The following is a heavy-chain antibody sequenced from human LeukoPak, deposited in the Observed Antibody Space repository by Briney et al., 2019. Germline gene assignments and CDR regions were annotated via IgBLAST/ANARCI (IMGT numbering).Heavy chain of an antibody. CDR3: ARDRGGDVKGSGSYGPGFDY. D-gene: IGHD3-10*01. J-gene: IGHJ4*02. CDR1: GFTFSSYS. CDR2: ISSSSSYI. V-gene: IGHV3-21*01. Sequence: PGGSLRLSCAASGFTFSSYSMNWVRQAPGKGLEWVSSISSSSSYIYYADSVKGRFTISRDNAKNSLYLQMNSLRAEDTAVYYCARDRGGDVKGSGSYGPGFDYWGQGTLVTVSS.